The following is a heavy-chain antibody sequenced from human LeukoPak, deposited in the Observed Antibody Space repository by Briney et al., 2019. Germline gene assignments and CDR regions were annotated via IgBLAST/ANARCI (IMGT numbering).Heavy chain of an antibody. D-gene: IGHD3-9*01. CDR2: ISSSSSYI. CDR1: GFTFSSYS. Sequence: PGGSLRLSCAASGFTFSSYSMNWVRQAPEKGLEWVSSISSSSSYIYYADSVKGRFTISRDNAKNSLYLQMNSQRAEDAAVYYCARDPYYDILTGYPGYYYYYGMDVWGQGTTVTVSS. J-gene: IGHJ6*02. CDR3: ARDPYYDILTGYPGYYYYYGMDV. V-gene: IGHV3-21*01.